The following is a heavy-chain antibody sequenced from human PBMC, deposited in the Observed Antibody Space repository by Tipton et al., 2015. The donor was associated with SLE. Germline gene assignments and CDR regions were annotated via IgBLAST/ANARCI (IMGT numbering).Heavy chain of an antibody. D-gene: IGHD3-3*01. CDR3: ARDPYDSWSDYQATFDY. Sequence: LRLSCAVYGGSFSGHYWSWIRQPPGKGLEWIGEINHTGSTNYNPSLKSRVTMSVDTSKNQFSLKLTSVTAADTAVYYCARDPYDSWSDYQATFDYWGQGTLATVSP. CDR2: INHTGST. J-gene: IGHJ4*02. CDR1: GGSFSGHY. V-gene: IGHV4-34*01.